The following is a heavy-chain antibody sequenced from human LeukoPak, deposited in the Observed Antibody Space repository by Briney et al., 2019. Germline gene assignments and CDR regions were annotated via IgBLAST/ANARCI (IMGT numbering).Heavy chain of an antibody. J-gene: IGHJ4*02. V-gene: IGHV3-33*01. Sequence: GGSLRLSCAASGFTFSSYGMHWVRQAPGKGLEWVAVIWHDGSDKYYAESVKGRSTISRDNSKNTLFLQMNSLRAEDTAVYYCATLVSENYWGQGTLVTVSS. CDR1: GFTFSSYG. CDR3: ATLVSENY. CDR2: IWHDGSDK. D-gene: IGHD3-10*01.